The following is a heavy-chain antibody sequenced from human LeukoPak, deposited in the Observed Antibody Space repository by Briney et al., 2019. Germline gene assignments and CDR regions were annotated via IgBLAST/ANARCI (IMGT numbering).Heavy chain of an antibody. CDR2: INPSGGST. CDR3: ARGVPVQLERRGLYYFDY. D-gene: IGHD1-1*01. Sequence: ASVKVSCKASGYTFTGYYMHWVRQAPGQGLEWMGIINPSGGSTSYAQKFQGRVTMTRDTSTSTVYMELSSLRSEDTAVYYCARGVPVQLERRGLYYFDYWGQGTLVTVSS. J-gene: IGHJ4*02. CDR1: GYTFTGYY. V-gene: IGHV1-46*01.